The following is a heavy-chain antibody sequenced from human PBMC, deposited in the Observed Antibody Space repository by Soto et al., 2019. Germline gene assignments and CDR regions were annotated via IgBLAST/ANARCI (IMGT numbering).Heavy chain of an antibody. J-gene: IGHJ4*02. CDR3: ARDPGYGDYEIDY. CDR1: GYTFTSYG. CDR2: ISAYNGNT. Sequence: QVQPVQSGAEVKKPGASVKVSCKASGYTFTSYGISWVRQAPGQGLEWMGWISAYNGNTNYAQKLQGRVTMTTDTATRTADMELRSLRSDDTAVYYCARDPGYGDYEIDYWGQGTLVTVSS. D-gene: IGHD4-17*01. V-gene: IGHV1-18*01.